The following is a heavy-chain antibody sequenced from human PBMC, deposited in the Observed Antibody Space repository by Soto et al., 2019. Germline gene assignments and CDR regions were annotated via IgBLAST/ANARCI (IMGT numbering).Heavy chain of an antibody. D-gene: IGHD6-13*01. CDR3: ARIPRYSSSWRYYYYYGMDV. J-gene: IGHJ6*02. Sequence: QVQLQQSGPGLLKPSQTLSLTCAISGDSVSSNSVTWNWIRQSPSRGLEWLGKTYYASKWNNVYAGSVKSRIAINPDTSKNQVSLQLNSVTPEDTAVYYCARIPRYSSSWRYYYYYGMDVWGQGTTVTVSS. CDR1: GDSVSSNSVT. CDR2: TYYASKWNN. V-gene: IGHV6-1*01.